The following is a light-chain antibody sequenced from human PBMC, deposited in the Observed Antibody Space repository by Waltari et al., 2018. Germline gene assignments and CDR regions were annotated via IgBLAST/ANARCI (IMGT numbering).Light chain of an antibody. CDR2: DVS. CDR3: CSYAGIWV. CDR1: GSDVGDFNS. J-gene: IGLJ3*02. V-gene: IGLV2-11*01. Sequence: QSALTQPRSVSGSPGQSVTISCAGTGSDVGDFNSVSWYQQHPGKPPKLVLFDVSKRPSGLPDRFSGSKSGTSASLTVSGLQAEDEADYYCCSYAGIWVFGGGTKLTVL.